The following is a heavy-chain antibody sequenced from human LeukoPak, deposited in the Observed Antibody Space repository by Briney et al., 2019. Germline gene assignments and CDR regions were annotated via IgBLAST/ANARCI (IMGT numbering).Heavy chain of an antibody. CDR1: GFTFSSYG. D-gene: IGHD2-2*01. CDR2: IWYDGSNN. J-gene: IGHJ6*02. Sequence: PGGSLRLSCAASGFTFSSYGMHWVRQAPGKGLEWVAVIWYDGSNNYYADSVKGRFTISRDNSKNTLYLQMNSLRAEDTAVYYCASDTSLGYCSSTSCYPGGMDVWGQGTTVTVSS. CDR3: ASDTSLGYCSSTSCYPGGMDV. V-gene: IGHV3-33*01.